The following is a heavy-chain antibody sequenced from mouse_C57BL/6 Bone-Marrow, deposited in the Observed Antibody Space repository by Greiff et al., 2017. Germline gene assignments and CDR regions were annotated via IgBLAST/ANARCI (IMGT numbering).Heavy chain of an antibody. V-gene: IGHV5-4*01. CDR3: ARDDYDYWYYAMDY. CDR2: ISDGGSYT. CDR1: GFTFSSYA. D-gene: IGHD2-4*01. Sequence: EVQLVESGGGLVKPGGSLKLSCAASGFTFSSYAMSWVRQTPEKRLEWVATISDGGSYTYYPDNVKGRFTISRDNAKNNLYLQMSHLKSEDTAMYYCARDDYDYWYYAMDYWGQGTSVTVSS. J-gene: IGHJ4*01.